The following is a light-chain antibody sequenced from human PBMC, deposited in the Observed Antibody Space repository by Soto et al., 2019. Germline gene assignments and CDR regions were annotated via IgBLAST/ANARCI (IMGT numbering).Light chain of an antibody. Sequence: EIVLTQSPATLSLSPGERATLSCRASQPISNFLSWYQQKPGQAPRLLIYGASRRATGIPDRFSGSGTETDFTLTVSRLELEDVAVYYCQQRSNWCARTWMFGQGTKVDIK. J-gene: IGKJ1*01. V-gene: IGKV3-11*01. CDR2: GAS. CDR3: QQRSNWCARTWM. CDR1: QPISNF.